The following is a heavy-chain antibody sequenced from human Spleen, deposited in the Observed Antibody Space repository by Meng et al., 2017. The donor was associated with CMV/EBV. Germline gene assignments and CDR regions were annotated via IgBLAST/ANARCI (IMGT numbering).Heavy chain of an antibody. V-gene: IGHV3-48*04. D-gene: IGHD3/OR15-3a*01. CDR3: AQDRRGLGSAFDT. J-gene: IGHJ3*02. Sequence: GESLKISCAASGFTFSSYSMNWVRQAPGKGLEWVSYISSSSSTIYYADSVKGRFTISRDNAKNSLYLQMNSLRAEDTAVYYCAQDRRGLGSAFDTWGQGTMVTVSS. CDR2: ISSSSSTI. CDR1: GFTFSSYS.